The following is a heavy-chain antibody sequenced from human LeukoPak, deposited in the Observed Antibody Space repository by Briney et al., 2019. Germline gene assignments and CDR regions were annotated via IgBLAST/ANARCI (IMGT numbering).Heavy chain of an antibody. V-gene: IGHV3-30*18. CDR1: GFTFSSYG. D-gene: IGHD3-3*01. CDR2: ISYDGSNK. J-gene: IGHJ5*01. Sequence: QPGTSLRLSCAASGFTFSSYGMHWVRQAPAKGLEWVAVISYDGSNKYYADSVKGRFTISRDNSKNSLYLQMNSLRTEDTALYYCAKDQYYDFWSGWFDYWGQGTLVTVSS. CDR3: AKDQYYDFWSGWFDY.